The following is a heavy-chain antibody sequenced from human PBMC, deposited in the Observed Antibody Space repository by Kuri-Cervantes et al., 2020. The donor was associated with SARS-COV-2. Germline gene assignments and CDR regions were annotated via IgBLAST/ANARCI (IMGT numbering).Heavy chain of an antibody. CDR2: INPNSGGT. Sequence: ASVKVSCKASGYTFTGYYMHWVRQAPGQGLEWMGWINPNSGGTNYAQKFKGRVTMTRDTSISTAYMELSRLRSDDTAVYYCARDSLTIFGAARGSRPYNWFDPWGQGTLVTVSS. CDR1: GYTFTGYY. CDR3: ARDSLTIFGAARGSRPYNWFDP. V-gene: IGHV1-2*02. J-gene: IGHJ5*02. D-gene: IGHD3-3*01.